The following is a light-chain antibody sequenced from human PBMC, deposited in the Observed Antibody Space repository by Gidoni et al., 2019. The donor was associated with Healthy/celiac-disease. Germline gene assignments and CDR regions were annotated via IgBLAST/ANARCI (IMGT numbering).Light chain of an antibody. CDR2: LGS. J-gene: IGKJ5*01. CDR1: QSLLHSNGYNY. Sequence: IVMTQSPLSLPVTPGEPASISCRSSQSLLHSNGYNYLDWYLQKPGQSPQLLIYLGSNRASGVPDRFSGSGSGTDFTLKISRVEAEDVGVYYCMQALQTEFGQGTRLEIK. CDR3: MQALQTE. V-gene: IGKV2-28*01.